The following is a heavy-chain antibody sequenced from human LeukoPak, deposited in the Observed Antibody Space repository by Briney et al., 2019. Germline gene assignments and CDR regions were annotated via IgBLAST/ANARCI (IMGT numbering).Heavy chain of an antibody. Sequence: SETLSLTCTVSGGSISSRSYYWGWIRQPPGKGLEWIGSIYYSGSTYYNPSLKSRVTISVDTSKNQFSLKLSSVTAADTAVYYCARGYSGYDLRERGNWFDPWGQGTLVTVSS. CDR2: IYYSGST. V-gene: IGHV4-39*07. D-gene: IGHD5-12*01. CDR3: ARGYSGYDLRERGNWFDP. J-gene: IGHJ5*02. CDR1: GGSISSRSYY.